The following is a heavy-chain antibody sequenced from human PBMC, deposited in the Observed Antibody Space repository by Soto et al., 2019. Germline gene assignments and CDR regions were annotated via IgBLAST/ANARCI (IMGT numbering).Heavy chain of an antibody. Sequence: EVQLVESGEGSVQPGGSLRLSCATPGFTFSSYGMHWVRQAPGKGLEYVSAITSDGGRTYYADSVKGRFTISRDNSKNTLYLQMGSLRTEDMAVYYCARSRGGSPDYWGQGTLVTVSS. J-gene: IGHJ4*02. CDR3: ARSRGGSPDY. V-gene: IGHV3-64*02. CDR1: GFTFSSYG. D-gene: IGHD2-15*01. CDR2: ITSDGGRT.